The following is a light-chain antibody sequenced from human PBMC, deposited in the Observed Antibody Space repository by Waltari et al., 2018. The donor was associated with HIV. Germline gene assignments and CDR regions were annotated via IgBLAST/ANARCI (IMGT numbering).Light chain of an antibody. Sequence: EIVLTQSPGTLSLSPGERATLSCRASQSVSKNYLAWYQQKPGKAPKLLIHSASSLQSGVPSRFSGSASGTEFTLTISSLQPEDFATYFCQQGHTFPQVTFGGGTKVDIK. CDR3: QQGHTFPQVT. J-gene: IGKJ4*01. CDR1: QSVSKNY. V-gene: IGKV3D-7*01. CDR2: SAS.